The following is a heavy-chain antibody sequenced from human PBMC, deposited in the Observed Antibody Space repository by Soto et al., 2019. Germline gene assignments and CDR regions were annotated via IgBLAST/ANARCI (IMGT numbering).Heavy chain of an antibody. V-gene: IGHV3-30*18. CDR1: GFTFSNYG. CDR2: ISYDGDNE. Sequence: QVQLVESGGGVVQPGRSLRLSCAASGFTFSNYGMHWVCQAPGKRLEWVAIISYDGDNEYYADSVRGRFTISRDNSKNTLYLQTSSLRHEDTAVYYYAKDGGPVYCNSPGCSAKHFDYWFQGTLVTVSS. D-gene: IGHD2-2*01. CDR3: AKDGGPVYCNSPGCSAKHFDY. J-gene: IGHJ4*02.